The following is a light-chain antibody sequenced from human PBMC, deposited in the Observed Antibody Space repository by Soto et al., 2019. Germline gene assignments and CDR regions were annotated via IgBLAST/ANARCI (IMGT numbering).Light chain of an antibody. CDR3: SSYTTSSTV. J-gene: IGLJ1*01. V-gene: IGLV2-14*01. CDR2: EVT. CDR1: SSDGADYKD. Sequence: QSVLTQPASVSGSPGQSITISCNATSSDGADYKDVSWYQQHPGNAPKLMIYEVTYRPSGVSNRFSGSKSGNTASLTISGLQAEDEAEYYCSSYTTSSTVFGTGTKVNVL.